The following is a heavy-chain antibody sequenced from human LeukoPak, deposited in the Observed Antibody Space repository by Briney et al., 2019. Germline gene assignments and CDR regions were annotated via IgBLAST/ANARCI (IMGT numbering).Heavy chain of an antibody. CDR1: GFTFSHYW. CDR3: ARSRSGYCEDY. Sequence: QTGGSLRLSCAPSGFTFSHYWMSWVRQAPGKGLEWVANIKEDGSEKYYVDSVKGRFTISRDNAKNSLSLQVNSLRAEDTAVYYCARSRSGYCEDYWGQGTLVTVSS. J-gene: IGHJ4*02. D-gene: IGHD3-22*01. CDR2: IKEDGSEK. V-gene: IGHV3-7*01.